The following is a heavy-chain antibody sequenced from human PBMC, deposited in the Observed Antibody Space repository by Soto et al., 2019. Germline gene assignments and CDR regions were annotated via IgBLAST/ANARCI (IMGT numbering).Heavy chain of an antibody. CDR1: GGSFSGYF. D-gene: IGHD6-19*01. CDR2: VNHNGRN. J-gene: IGHJ3*01. V-gene: IGHV4-34*01. CDR3: ARGGSSDWQVAFDF. Sequence: NPSETLSLTCDVYGGSFSGYFWNWIRQSPGKGLEWIGKVNHNGRNNYNPSLKSRVTISLDMSKKQISLKLTSVTAADTAVYYCARGGSSDWQVAFDFWGQGIMVTVSS.